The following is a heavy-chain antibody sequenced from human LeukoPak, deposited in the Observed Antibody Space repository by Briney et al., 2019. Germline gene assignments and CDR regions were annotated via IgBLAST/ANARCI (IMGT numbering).Heavy chain of an antibody. D-gene: IGHD2-2*01. CDR3: ARTSSTSFRSYFDY. CDR1: GGSISSGGYY. V-gene: IGHV4-31*03. Sequence: SETLSLTCTVSGGSISSGGYYWSWIRRHPGKGLEWIGYIYYSGSTDYNPSLKSRVTMSVDMSKNQSSLKLSSVTAADTAVYYCARTSSTSFRSYFDYWGQGTLVTVSS. CDR2: IYYSGST. J-gene: IGHJ4*02.